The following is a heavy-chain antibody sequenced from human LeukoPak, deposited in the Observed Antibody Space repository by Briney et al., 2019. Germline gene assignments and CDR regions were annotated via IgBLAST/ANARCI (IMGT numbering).Heavy chain of an antibody. CDR2: IKQDGSEK. V-gene: IGHV3-7*01. Sequence: GGSLRLSCAASGFTFSSYSMNWVRQAPGKGLEWVANIKQDGSEKYYVDSVKGRFTISRDNAKNSLYLQMNSLRAEDTAVYYCASEVYYDSSGYYYSDYYYYGMDVWGQGTTVTVSS. CDR3: ASEVYYDSSGYYYSDYYYYGMDV. D-gene: IGHD3-22*01. J-gene: IGHJ6*02. CDR1: GFTFSSYS.